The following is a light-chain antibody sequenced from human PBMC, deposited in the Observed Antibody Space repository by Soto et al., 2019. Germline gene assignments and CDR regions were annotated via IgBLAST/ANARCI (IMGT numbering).Light chain of an antibody. Sequence: DVQMTQSSSSLSASVGDRVTITCRASQDINTWLAWYQQKAEKAPKSLIYAASSLQTGVPSRFSGSQSGTDFTLTISSLQPEDSATYYCQQYNIYPLTFGGGTKVEIK. V-gene: IGKV1D-16*01. CDR2: AAS. J-gene: IGKJ4*01. CDR1: QDINTW. CDR3: QQYNIYPLT.